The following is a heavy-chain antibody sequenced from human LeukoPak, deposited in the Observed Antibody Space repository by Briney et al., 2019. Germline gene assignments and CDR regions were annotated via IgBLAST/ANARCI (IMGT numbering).Heavy chain of an antibody. CDR2: ISTTGGST. J-gene: IGHJ3*01. Sequence: GGSLRLSCAASGFTFSSYAMTWVRQAPGKGLEWVSGISTTGGSTYYTDSVKGRFAISRDNFKNTVYLQMNGLRADDTAVYYCAKDRRFLEWKDAFDVWGQGTMVTVSS. V-gene: IGHV3-23*01. CDR3: AKDRRFLEWKDAFDV. D-gene: IGHD3-3*01. CDR1: GFTFSSYA.